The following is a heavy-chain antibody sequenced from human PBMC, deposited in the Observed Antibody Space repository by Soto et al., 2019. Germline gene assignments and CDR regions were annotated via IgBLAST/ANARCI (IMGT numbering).Heavy chain of an antibody. Sequence: QVQLVQSGTVVQRRGSSVKVSCQASGGSFSSHGMAWVRQAPGQGLEWMGGVIPTFGTATYAPKFQGRVTITAEKSTNTAYMALSSLRSEDTAVYYCESERSAQYFDFWGQGTLITVSS. CDR2: VIPTFGTA. CDR1: GGSFSSHG. J-gene: IGHJ4*02. V-gene: IGHV1-69*06. D-gene: IGHD1-26*01. CDR3: ESERSAQYFDF.